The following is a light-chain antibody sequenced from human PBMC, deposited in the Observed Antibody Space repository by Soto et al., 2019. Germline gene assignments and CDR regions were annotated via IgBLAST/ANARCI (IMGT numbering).Light chain of an antibody. J-gene: IGKJ1*01. CDR3: QQKA. V-gene: IGKV3-15*01. CDR1: QSVSSN. Sequence: EIVMTQSPATLSVSPGERATLSCRASQSVSSNLAWYQQKPGQAPRLLIYGASTRATGIPARFSGSGSGTEFTLTISSLQSEYFAVYYCQQKAFGQGTKVEIK. CDR2: GAS.